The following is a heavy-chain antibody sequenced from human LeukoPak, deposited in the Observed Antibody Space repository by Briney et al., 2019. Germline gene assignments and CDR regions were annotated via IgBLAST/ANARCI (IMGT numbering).Heavy chain of an antibody. CDR2: ISSSGSTI. D-gene: IGHD3-3*01. V-gene: IGHV3-48*03. CDR1: GFTFSSYE. J-gene: IGHJ4*02. CDR3: TRALFLPDDGYGY. Sequence: PGGSLRLSCAASGFTFSSYEMSWIRQAPGKGLEWVSYISSSGSTIYYADSVKGRFTISRDNAKNSLYLQMNSLRAEDTAVYYCTRALFLPDDGYGYWGQGTLVTVSS.